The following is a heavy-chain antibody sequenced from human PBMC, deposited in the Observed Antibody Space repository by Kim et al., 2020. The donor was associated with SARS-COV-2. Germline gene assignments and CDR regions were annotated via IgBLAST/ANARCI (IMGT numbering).Heavy chain of an antibody. CDR2: ISRNSGSI. J-gene: IGHJ6*03. CDR3: AKDSTAARLNEYLDYMD. CDR1: GFTFGDYA. V-gene: IGHV3-9*01. D-gene: IGHD6-6*01. Sequence: GGSLRLSCAASGFTFGDYAMHWVRHAPGKGLEWVSGISRNSGSIDYADSVKGRFIISRDNAKNSLYLQMNSLTTEDTAVYYCAKDSTAARLNEYLDYMD.